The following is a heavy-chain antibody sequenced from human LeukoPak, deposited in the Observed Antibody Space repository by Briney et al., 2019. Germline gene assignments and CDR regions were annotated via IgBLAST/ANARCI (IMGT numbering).Heavy chain of an antibody. CDR1: GFTFSSYS. CDR3: ARVKVVTPNYYYYYGMDV. D-gene: IGHD3-22*01. CDR2: ISSSSSYI. Sequence: GGSLRLSCAASGFTFSSYSMNWVRQAPGKGLEWVSSISSSSSYIYYADSVKGRFTISRDNAKNSLYLQMNSLRAEDTAVYYCARVKVVTPNYYYYYGMDVWGQGTTVTVSS. J-gene: IGHJ6*02. V-gene: IGHV3-21*01.